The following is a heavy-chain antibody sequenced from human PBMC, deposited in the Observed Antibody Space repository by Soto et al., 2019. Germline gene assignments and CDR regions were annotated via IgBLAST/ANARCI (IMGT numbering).Heavy chain of an antibody. CDR3: ARSIVVVTALDY. V-gene: IGHV1-3*05. CDR2: INAGNGNT. J-gene: IGHJ4*02. Sequence: QVQLVQSGAEEKKPGASVKVSCKASGYTFTSYAMHWVRQAPGQRLEGMGWINAGNGNTKYSQKFQGRVTITRDTDASTAYMELSSLRSEATAVYSCARSIVVVTALDYWGQGTLVTVSS. D-gene: IGHD2-21*02. CDR1: GYTFTSYA.